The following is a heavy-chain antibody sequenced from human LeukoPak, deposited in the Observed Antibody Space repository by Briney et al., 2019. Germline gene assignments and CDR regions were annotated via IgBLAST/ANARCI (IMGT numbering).Heavy chain of an antibody. CDR2: IRYDGSNK. J-gene: IGHJ4*02. V-gene: IGHV3-30*02. Sequence: GGSLRLSCAASGFTFSSYGMHWVRQAPGKGLEWVAFIRYDGSNKYYADSVKGRFTISRDNSKNTLYLQMNSLRAEDTAVYYCAKDPTHYRVWDYYETIGLSYWGQATLVTVSS. D-gene: IGHD3-22*01. CDR3: AKDPTHYRVWDYYETIGLSY. CDR1: GFTFSSYG.